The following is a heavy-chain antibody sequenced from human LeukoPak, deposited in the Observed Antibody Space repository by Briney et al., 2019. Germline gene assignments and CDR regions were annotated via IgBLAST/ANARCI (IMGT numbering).Heavy chain of an antibody. J-gene: IGHJ4*02. CDR2: GFSTGSS. CDR3: ARHVVTAWGSPSEIDY. V-gene: IGHV4-39*01. Sequence: PSETLSLTCTVSGGSISTRTYYWGWIRQPPGKGLEWLGTGFSTGSSYFNPSLESRLTIYVDTTKNQFSLNLSSVTAADTAVYFCARHVVTAWGSPSEIDYWGQGALVTVSS. D-gene: IGHD7-27*01. CDR1: GGSISTRTYY.